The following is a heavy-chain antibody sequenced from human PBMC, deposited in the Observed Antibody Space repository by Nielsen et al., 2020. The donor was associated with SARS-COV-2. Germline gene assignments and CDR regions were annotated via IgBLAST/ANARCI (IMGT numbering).Heavy chain of an antibody. V-gene: IGHV4-34*01. CDR3: ARLRIELRARRFAAFDI. CDR2: INHSGST. Sequence: SETLSLTCAVYGGSFSGYYWSWIRQPPGKGLEWIGEINHSGSTNYNPSLKSRVTISVDTSKNQFSLKLSSVTAADTAVYYCARLRIELRARRFAAFDIWGQGTMVTVSS. CDR1: GGSFSGYY. J-gene: IGHJ3*02. D-gene: IGHD2-8*01.